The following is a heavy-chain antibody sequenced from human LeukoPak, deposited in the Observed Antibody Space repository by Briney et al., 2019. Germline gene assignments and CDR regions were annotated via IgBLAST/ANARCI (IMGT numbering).Heavy chain of an antibody. Sequence: GGSLRLSCAASGFTFSSYAMSWVRQAPGKGLEWVSAISGSGGSTYYADSVKGRFTISRDDSKNTLYLQMNSLRAEDTAVYYCAKDPSDDYVWGSYRSDYWGQGTLVTVSS. D-gene: IGHD3-16*02. CDR2: ISGSGGST. CDR1: GFTFSSYA. V-gene: IGHV3-23*01. CDR3: AKDPSDDYVWGSYRSDY. J-gene: IGHJ4*02.